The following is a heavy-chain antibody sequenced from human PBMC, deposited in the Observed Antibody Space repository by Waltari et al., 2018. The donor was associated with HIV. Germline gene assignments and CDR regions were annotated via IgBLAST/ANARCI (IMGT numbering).Heavy chain of an antibody. CDR2: VNYRGET. V-gene: IGHV4-34*01. CDR1: GGSFTGYF. D-gene: IGHD6-19*01. CDR3: ARAYNSGPTPRNYFYYGSDV. Sequence: VRLDQWGSGLFNPPQPLSLPCAVYGGSFTGYFWTWVRRTPGRGLEWFGDVNYRGETNYNPALKIRASLSSDTSKNHCSLRLTALTAADSATYCCARAYNSGPTPRNYFYYGSDVWGRGTTVIIS. J-gene: IGHJ6*02.